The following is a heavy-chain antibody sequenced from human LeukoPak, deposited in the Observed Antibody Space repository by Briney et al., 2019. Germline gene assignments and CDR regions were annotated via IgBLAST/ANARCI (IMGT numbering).Heavy chain of an antibody. CDR1: GGSISSSSYY. Sequence: SETLSLTCSVSGGSISSSSYYWGWIRQPPGKGLEWIGSIYYSGNTYNNPSLKSRVTISVDTSKNQLSLKLTSVTAADTAVYYCARHHAYCGGDCYQDAFDIWGQGTMVTVSS. D-gene: IGHD2-21*02. CDR2: IYYSGNT. J-gene: IGHJ3*02. CDR3: ARHHAYCGGDCYQDAFDI. V-gene: IGHV4-39*01.